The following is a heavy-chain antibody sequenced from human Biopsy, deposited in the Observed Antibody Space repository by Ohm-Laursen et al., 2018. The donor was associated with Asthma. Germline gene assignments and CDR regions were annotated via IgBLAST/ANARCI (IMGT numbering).Heavy chain of an antibody. CDR1: GGSFSGHY. CDR3: ARGGYCSGGDCYLRRPSYPVSYFDL. J-gene: IGHJ2*01. D-gene: IGHD2-15*01. V-gene: IGHV4-34*01. CDR2: IIHSGKT. Sequence: TLSLTCAVYGGSFSGHYWTWIRQPPGKGLEWIGEIIHSGKTNYNRSLKSRVTMSVDTPKNQFSLKLTSVTVADTAVYYCARGGYCSGGDCYLRRPSYPVSYFDLWGRGTLVTVSS.